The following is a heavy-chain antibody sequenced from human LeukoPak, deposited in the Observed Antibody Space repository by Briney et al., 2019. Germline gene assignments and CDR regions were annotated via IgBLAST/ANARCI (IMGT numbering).Heavy chain of an antibody. CDR1: GYIFTSNY. CDR2: IYPRDGST. V-gene: IGHV1-46*01. Sequence: ASVKVSCKASGYIFTSNYIHWVRQAPGQGLEWMGMIYPRDGSTSYAQKFQGRVTVTRDTSTSTVHMELSGLRSEDTAVYYCARDQEGFDYWGQGTLGTVSS. J-gene: IGHJ4*02. CDR3: ARDQEGFDY.